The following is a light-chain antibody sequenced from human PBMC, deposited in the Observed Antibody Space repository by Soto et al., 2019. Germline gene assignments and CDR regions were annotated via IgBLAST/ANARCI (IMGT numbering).Light chain of an antibody. CDR2: EVN. Sequence: QSVLTQPPSASGSPGQSVTISCTGTSSDISKYNYVSWYQQHPGKAPKLLIYEVNKRPSEVPERFSGSKSANTASLTVSGLQAEDEADYYCSSYAGRNNVIFGGGTKVTVL. J-gene: IGLJ2*01. V-gene: IGLV2-8*01. CDR1: SSDISKYNY. CDR3: SSYAGRNNVI.